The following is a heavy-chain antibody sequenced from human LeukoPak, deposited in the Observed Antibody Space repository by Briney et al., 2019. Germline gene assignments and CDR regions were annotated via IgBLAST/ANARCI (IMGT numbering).Heavy chain of an antibody. CDR3: ASSNYYDSRNASDI. CDR2: IIPIFGTA. CDR1: GGTFSSYA. D-gene: IGHD3-22*01. V-gene: IGHV1-69*05. Sequence: ASVKVSCMASGGTFSSYAISWVRQAPGQGLEWMGRIIPIFGTANYAQKFQGRVTITTDESTSTAYMELSSLRSEDTAVYYCASSNYYDSRNASDIWGQGTMVTVSS. J-gene: IGHJ3*02.